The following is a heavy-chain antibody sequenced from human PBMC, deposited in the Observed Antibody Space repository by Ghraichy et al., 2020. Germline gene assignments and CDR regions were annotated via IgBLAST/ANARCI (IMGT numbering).Heavy chain of an antibody. CDR2: IKQDGSAK. D-gene: IGHD6-19*01. CDR1: GFTFSSFW. J-gene: IGHJ2*01. V-gene: IGHV3-7*01. CDR3: ARVRGSGWYRDWYFDL. Sequence: GGPLRLSCAASGFTFSSFWMSWVRQAPGKGLEWVANIKQDGSAKYYVDSVKGRFTISRDNSKNTLYLQMNSLRAEDTAVYYCARVRGSGWYRDWYFDLWGRGTLVTVSS.